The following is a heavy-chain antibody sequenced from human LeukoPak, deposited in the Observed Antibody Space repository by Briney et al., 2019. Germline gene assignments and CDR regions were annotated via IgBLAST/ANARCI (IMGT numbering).Heavy chain of an antibody. J-gene: IGHJ6*02. CDR2: IYYSGST. V-gene: IGHV4-59*01. D-gene: IGHD6-13*01. Sequence: PSETLSLTCSVSGGSISSYYWSWIRQPPGKGLEWIGYIYYSGSTNYNPSLKSRVTISVDTSKNQFSLQLSSVTAADTAVYYCARGSGSSWYTPYYYYYGMDVWGQGTTVTVSS. CDR1: GGSISSYY. CDR3: ARGSGSSWYTPYYYYYGMDV.